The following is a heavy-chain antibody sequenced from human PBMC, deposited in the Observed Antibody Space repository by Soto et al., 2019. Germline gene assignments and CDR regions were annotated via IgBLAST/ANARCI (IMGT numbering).Heavy chain of an antibody. J-gene: IGHJ1*01. CDR1: GFTFDDYA. CDR3: VKDESINWYSGHFRH. Sequence: LSLSCAASGFTFDDYAMHWVRQVPGKGLEWVSGINWNSGSIGYGDSVKGRFAISRDNAKNSLHLQMNSLSAEDTAFYYCVKDESINWYSGHFRHWGQGTLVTVS. V-gene: IGHV3-9*01. D-gene: IGHD6-13*01. CDR2: INWNSGSI.